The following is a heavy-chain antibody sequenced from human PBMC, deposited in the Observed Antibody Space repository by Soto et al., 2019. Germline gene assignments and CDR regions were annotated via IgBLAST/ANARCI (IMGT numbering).Heavy chain of an antibody. D-gene: IGHD2-21*01. V-gene: IGHV3-23*01. CDR1: GFTFSSYA. Sequence: EVQLLESGGGLVQPGGSLRLSCAASGFTFSSYAMNWVRQAPGKGLEWVSTISVSGGSTYYADSVKGRFTISRDNSKNTLYLQMNSLRAEDTAVYYCARRDGYPNWYFALWGRGTLVTVSS. CDR3: ARRDGYPNWYFAL. J-gene: IGHJ2*01. CDR2: ISVSGGST.